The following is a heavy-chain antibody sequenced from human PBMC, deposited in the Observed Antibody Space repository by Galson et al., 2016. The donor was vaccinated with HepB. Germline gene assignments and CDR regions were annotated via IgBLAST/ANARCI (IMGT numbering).Heavy chain of an antibody. CDR2: TSHDGSNE. D-gene: IGHD6-19*01. CDR3: AKGGPGIAVPADL. V-gene: IGHV3-30*18. Sequence: SLRLSCAASGLIFSNHAMHWVRQAPGQGLEWVAVTSHDGSNEYYADSVKGRFAISRDNPKNALYLQMNSLTAGDTAVYYCAKGGPGIAVPADLWGQGILVTGSS. J-gene: IGHJ5*02. CDR1: GLIFSNHA.